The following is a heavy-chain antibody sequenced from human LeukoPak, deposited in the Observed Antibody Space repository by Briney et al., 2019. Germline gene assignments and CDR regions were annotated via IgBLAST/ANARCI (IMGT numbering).Heavy chain of an antibody. V-gene: IGHV4-4*07. J-gene: IGHJ4*02. D-gene: IGHD6-13*01. CDR2: IYTSGST. CDR3: ARLVGSSWYREVLRGRDY. Sequence: SGTLSLTCTVSGGSISSYYWSWIRQPAGKGLEWIGRIYTSGSTNYNPSLKSRVTMSVDTSKNQFSLKLTSVTAADTAVYYCARLVGSSWYREVLRGRDYWGQGTLVTVSS. CDR1: GGSISSYY.